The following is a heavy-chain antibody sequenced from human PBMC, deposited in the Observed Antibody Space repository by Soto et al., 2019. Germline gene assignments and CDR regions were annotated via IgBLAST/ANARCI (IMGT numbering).Heavy chain of an antibody. CDR2: INPNSGGT. J-gene: IGHJ6*02. V-gene: IGHV1-2*04. CDR3: ARDRFSSSSRVYYYYYGMDV. CDR1: GYTFTSYY. Sequence: ASVKVSCKASGYTFTSYYMHWVRQAPGQGLEWMGIINPNSGGTNYAQKFQGWVTMTRDTSISTAYMELSRLRSDDTAVYYCARDRFSSSSRVYYYYYGMDVWGQGTTVTVSS. D-gene: IGHD6-6*01.